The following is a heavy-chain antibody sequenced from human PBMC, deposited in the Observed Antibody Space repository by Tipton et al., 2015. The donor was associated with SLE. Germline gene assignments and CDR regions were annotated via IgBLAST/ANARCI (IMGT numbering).Heavy chain of an antibody. J-gene: IGHJ4*02. CDR1: GASVSSFC. CDR2: VCNSGST. Sequence: TLSLTCTVSGASVSSFCWNWIRQSPGKGLEWIGCVCNSGSTNYDPSLKSRGTISVDTSKNHFSLELTSVTAADTAVYFCARARSGTYLGAFDSWGQGTLVSVSA. V-gene: IGHV4-59*02. CDR3: ARARSGTYLGAFDS. D-gene: IGHD1-26*01.